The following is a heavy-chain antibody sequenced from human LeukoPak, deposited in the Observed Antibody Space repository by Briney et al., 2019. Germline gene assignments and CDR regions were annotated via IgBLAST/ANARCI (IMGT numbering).Heavy chain of an antibody. V-gene: IGHV3-23*01. CDR3: ARDPFVNRLVAVYFDY. CDR1: GFTFSSYA. CDR2: ISGSGGST. D-gene: IGHD6-19*01. J-gene: IGHJ4*02. Sequence: GGSLRLSCAASGFTFSSYAMSWVRQAPGKGLEWVSAISGSGGSTYYADSVKGRFTISRDNSKNTLYLQMNSLRTEDTAVYYCARDPFVNRLVAVYFDYWGQGTLVTVSS.